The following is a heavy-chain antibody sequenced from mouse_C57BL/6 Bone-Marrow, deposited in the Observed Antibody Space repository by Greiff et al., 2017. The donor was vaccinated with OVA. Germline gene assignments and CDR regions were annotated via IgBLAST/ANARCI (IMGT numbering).Heavy chain of an antibody. CDR2: IYPRSGNT. CDR1: GYTFTSYG. CDR3: ARGNYGKGPMDY. J-gene: IGHJ4*01. V-gene: IGHV1-81*01. D-gene: IGHD1-1*01. Sequence: QVQLQQSGAELARPGASVKLSCKSSGYTFTSYGISWVKQRTGQGLEWIGEIYPRSGNTYYNEKFKGKATLTADKSSSTAYMELRSLTSEDSAVYFCARGNYGKGPMDYWGQGTSVTVSS.